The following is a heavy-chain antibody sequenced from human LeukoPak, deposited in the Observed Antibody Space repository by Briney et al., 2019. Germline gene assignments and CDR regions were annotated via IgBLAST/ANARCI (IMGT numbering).Heavy chain of an antibody. CDR3: AYDSSGYYLFDY. CDR2: ISGRGASK. D-gene: IGHD3-22*01. CDR1: GLTFNNYA. J-gene: IGHJ4*02. Sequence: PGGSLRLSCAASGLTFNNYAMSWVRQAPGKGLEWVSGISGRGASKYYADSVKGRFTISRDNSKNTLYLQMNSLRAEDTAVYYCAYDSSGYYLFDYWGQGTLVTVSS. V-gene: IGHV3-23*01.